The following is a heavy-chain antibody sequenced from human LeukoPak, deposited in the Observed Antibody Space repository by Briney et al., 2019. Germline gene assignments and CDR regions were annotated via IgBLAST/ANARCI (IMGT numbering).Heavy chain of an antibody. Sequence: SVRVSCKASGGTFSSYAISWVRQAPGQGLEWMGRIIPIFGIANYAQKFQGRVTITADKSTSTAYMELSSLRSEDTAVYYCARADCSSTSCYSWPANWFDPWGQETLVTVSS. V-gene: IGHV1-69*04. D-gene: IGHD2-2*01. CDR1: GGTFSSYA. J-gene: IGHJ5*02. CDR2: IIPIFGIA. CDR3: ARADCSSTSCYSWPANWFDP.